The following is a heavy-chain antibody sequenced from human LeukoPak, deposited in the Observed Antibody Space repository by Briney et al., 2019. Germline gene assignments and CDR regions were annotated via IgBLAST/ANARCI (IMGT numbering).Heavy chain of an antibody. V-gene: IGHV5-51*01. Sequence: GESLKISCEGSGDRFTPYWITWVRQKPGKGLEWMGIIYPGNSDTKYSPSFQGQITISADKSISTAYLQWSSLKASDTAMYYCARRVDSYWFFDCWGQGTLVTVSS. CDR2: IYPGNSDT. J-gene: IGHJ4*02. CDR3: ARRVDSYWFFDC. CDR1: GDRFTPYW. D-gene: IGHD1-26*01.